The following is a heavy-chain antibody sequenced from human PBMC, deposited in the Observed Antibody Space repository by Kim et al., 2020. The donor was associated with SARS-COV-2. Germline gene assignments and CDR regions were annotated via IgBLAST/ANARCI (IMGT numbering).Heavy chain of an antibody. CDR3: ARVERGGYYEYAFDI. D-gene: IGHD3-22*01. V-gene: IGHV4-59*01. Sequence: SETLSLTCTVSGGSISRYYWSWIRQPPGKGLEWIGYIYNSGSTNYNPSLKSRVTISVDTSKNQFSLKLSSVTAADTAVYYCARVERGGYYEYAFDIWGQGTMVTVSS. J-gene: IGHJ3*02. CDR1: GGSISRYY. CDR2: IYNSGST.